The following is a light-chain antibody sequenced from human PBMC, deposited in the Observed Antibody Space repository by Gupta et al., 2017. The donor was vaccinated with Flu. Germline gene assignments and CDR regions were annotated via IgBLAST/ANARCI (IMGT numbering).Light chain of an antibody. CDR2: KDS. J-gene: IGLJ3*02. CDR3: QSADSSGTYKV. Sequence: SYELTQPPSVSVPPGQTARITCSGDALPKQYAYWYQQKPGQAPVLVIYKDSERPPGIPERFSGSSSGTTVTLTISGVQAEDEADYYCQSADSSGTYKVFGGGTKLTVL. V-gene: IGLV3-25*02. CDR1: ALPKQY.